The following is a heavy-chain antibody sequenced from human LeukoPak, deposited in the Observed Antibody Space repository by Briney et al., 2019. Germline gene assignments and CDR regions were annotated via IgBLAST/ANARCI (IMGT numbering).Heavy chain of an antibody. Sequence: GASVKVSCKASGYTFTSYAMNWVRQAPGQGLEWMGWINTNTGNPTYAQGFTGRFVFSLDTSVSTAYLQISSLKAEDAAVYYCARDRYCSSTSCPDAFDIWGQGTMVTVSS. CDR2: INTNTGNP. V-gene: IGHV7-4-1*02. J-gene: IGHJ3*02. CDR3: ARDRYCSSTSCPDAFDI. CDR1: GYTFTSYA. D-gene: IGHD2-2*01.